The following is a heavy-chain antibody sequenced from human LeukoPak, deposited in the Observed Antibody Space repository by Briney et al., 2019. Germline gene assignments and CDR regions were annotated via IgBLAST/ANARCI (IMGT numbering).Heavy chain of an antibody. V-gene: IGHV3-33*01. CDR1: GFTFSTYG. CDR3: ARDSDSSFEGVPFDY. CDR2: IWFDGSNK. Sequence: GRSLRLSCAASGFTFSTYGMHWVRQAPGKGLEWVAVIWFDGSNKYNVDSVKGRFTISRDNSKNTLYLQMNSLRGEDTAVYYCARDSDSSFEGVPFDYWGQGTLVTVSS. D-gene: IGHD3-22*01. J-gene: IGHJ4*02.